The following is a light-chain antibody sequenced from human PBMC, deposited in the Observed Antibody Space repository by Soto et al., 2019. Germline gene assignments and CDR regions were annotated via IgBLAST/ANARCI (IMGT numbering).Light chain of an antibody. CDR3: LQYFNYPWT. CDR1: QAIRND. Sequence: AIQMTQSPSSLSASVGDRVTITCRASQAIRNDLGWYQQKPGKTPKLLIFAASSLQSGIPSRFSGSGSGTDFTLTISSLQTEDFATYYCLQYFNYPWTFGQGTKVEIE. J-gene: IGKJ1*01. V-gene: IGKV1-6*01. CDR2: AAS.